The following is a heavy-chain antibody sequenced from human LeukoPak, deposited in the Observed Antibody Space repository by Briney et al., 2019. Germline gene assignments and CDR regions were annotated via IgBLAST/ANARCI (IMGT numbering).Heavy chain of an antibody. D-gene: IGHD5-18*01. V-gene: IGHV3-74*01. CDR3: ARGSKTRIQLWLRSGYYFDY. CDR1: GFTFSSYW. CDR2: INSDGSST. J-gene: IGHJ4*02. Sequence: PGRSLRLSCAASGFTFSSYWMHWVRQAPGKGLVWVSRINSDGSSTSYADSVKGRFTISRDNAKNTLYLQMNSLRAEDTAVYYCARGSKTRIQLWLRSGYYFDYWGQGTLVTVSS.